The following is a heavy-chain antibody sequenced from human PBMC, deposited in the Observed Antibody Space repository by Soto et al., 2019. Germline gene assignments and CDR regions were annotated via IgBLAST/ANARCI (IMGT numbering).Heavy chain of an antibody. J-gene: IGHJ4*02. CDR2: ISAYNGNT. Sequence: QVQLVQSGAEVKKPGASVKVSCKASGYTFTSYGISWVRQAPGQGLEWMGWISAYNGNTNYAQKLQGRVTMTTDTSTSTAYMELRSLRSDDTAVYYCARDSVTVWYGDFPTAQFDYWGQGTLVTVSS. V-gene: IGHV1-18*01. CDR3: ARDSVTVWYGDFPTAQFDY. CDR1: GYTFTSYG. D-gene: IGHD4-17*01.